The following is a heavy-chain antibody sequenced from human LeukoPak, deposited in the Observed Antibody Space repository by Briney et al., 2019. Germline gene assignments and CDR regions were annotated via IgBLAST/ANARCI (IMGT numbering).Heavy chain of an antibody. CDR2: INSDGSST. D-gene: IGHD2-2*01. V-gene: IGHV3-74*01. J-gene: IGHJ3*02. Sequence: GGSLRLSCAASGFTFSSYWMHWVRQAPGKGLVWVSRINSDGSSTSYADSVKGRFTISRDNAKNTLYLQMNSLRAEDTAVYYCAMWYCSSTSCYWAAGDAFDIWGQGTMVTVSS. CDR1: GFTFSSYW. CDR3: AMWYCSSTSCYWAAGDAFDI.